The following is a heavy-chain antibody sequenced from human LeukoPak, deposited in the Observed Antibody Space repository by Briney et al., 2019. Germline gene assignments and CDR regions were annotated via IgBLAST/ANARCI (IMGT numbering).Heavy chain of an antibody. D-gene: IGHD1-26*01. Sequence: SETLSLTCTVSGGSISSYYWSWVRQPPGKGLEWLGYIYYSGSTNYNPSLKSRVTISVDTSKNQFSLKLSSVTAADTAVYYCATSLSGSYYWWFDPWGQGTLVTVSS. CDR2: IYYSGST. J-gene: IGHJ5*02. CDR1: GGSISSYY. CDR3: ATSLSGSYYWWFDP. V-gene: IGHV4-59*01.